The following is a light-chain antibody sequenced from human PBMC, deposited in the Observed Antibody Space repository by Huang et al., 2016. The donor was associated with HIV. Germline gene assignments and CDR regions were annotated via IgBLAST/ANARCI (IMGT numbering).Light chain of an antibody. CDR3: HQYNNWLLS. CDR1: RSVRTN. CDR2: GSS. J-gene: IGKJ4*01. V-gene: IGKV3-15*01. Sequence: EIVMTQSPATLSVSPGQRVTLSSRANRSVRTNLAWYQQRHGQSHRLLIYGSSTRAPRIPARFSGSGSGTDFSLTISSLQSEDFALYYCHQYNNWLLSFGGGTRV.